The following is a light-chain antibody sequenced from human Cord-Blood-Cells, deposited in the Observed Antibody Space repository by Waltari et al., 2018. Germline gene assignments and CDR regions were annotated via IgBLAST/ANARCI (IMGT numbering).Light chain of an antibody. CDR3: QQYYSTPFT. Sequence: DIVMTQSPDSLAVSLGERATINCKSSQSVLYSSNNKNYLAWYQQKPGQPPNQLIYWASTRESGVPDRFSGSGSGTDFTLTISSLQAEDVAVYYCQQYYSTPFTFGPGTKVDIK. CDR2: WAS. J-gene: IGKJ3*01. V-gene: IGKV4-1*01. CDR1: QSVLYSSNNKNY.